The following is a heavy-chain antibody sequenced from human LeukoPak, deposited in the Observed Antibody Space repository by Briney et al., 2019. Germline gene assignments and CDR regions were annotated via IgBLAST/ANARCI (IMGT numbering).Heavy chain of an antibody. Sequence: PGGSLRLSCAASGFSFSEYDMHWVRQGKGKGLDWVAYISGSSGTIHYADSVRGRFSISRDNVQQSLYLQMNSLRAEDTAVYYCVGFGVYGGLWGQGTVVTVSP. J-gene: IGHJ4*02. V-gene: IGHV3-48*01. CDR3: VGFGVYGGL. D-gene: IGHD4-23*01. CDR1: GFSFSEYD. CDR2: ISGSSGTI.